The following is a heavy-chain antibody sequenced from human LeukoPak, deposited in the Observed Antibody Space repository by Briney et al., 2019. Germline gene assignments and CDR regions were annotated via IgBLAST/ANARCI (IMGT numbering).Heavy chain of an antibody. V-gene: IGHV1-69*05. CDR2: IIPIFGTA. CDR3: ARSSDSSGYFDAFDI. Sequence: GASVKVSCKASGYTFTSYGISWVRQAPGQGLEWMGGIIPIFGTANYAQKFQGRVTITTDESTSTAYMELSSLRSEDTAVYYCARSSDSSGYFDAFDIWGQGTMVTVSS. CDR1: GYTFTSYG. D-gene: IGHD3-22*01. J-gene: IGHJ3*02.